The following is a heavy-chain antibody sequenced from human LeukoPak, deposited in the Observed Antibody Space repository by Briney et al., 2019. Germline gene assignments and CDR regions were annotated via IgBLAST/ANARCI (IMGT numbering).Heavy chain of an antibody. CDR1: GFTFSSYG. D-gene: IGHD6-19*01. CDR2: IWYDGSNK. V-gene: IGHV3-33*06. Sequence: GGSLRLSCAASGFTFSSYGMHWVRQAPGKGLEWVAVIWYDGSNKYYADSVKGRFTISRDNSKNTLYLQMNRLRAEDTALYYCAKGPLIEVAGTTWAHWGQGTLVTVSS. CDR3: AKGPLIEVAGTTWAH. J-gene: IGHJ4*02.